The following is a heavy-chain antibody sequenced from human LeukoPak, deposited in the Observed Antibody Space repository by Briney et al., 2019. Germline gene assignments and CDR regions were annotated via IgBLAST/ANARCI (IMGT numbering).Heavy chain of an antibody. D-gene: IGHD3-10*01. Sequence: ASVKLSCTVSGFTLTKLSMHWVRQAPGKGLEWVGGFDREVGETIYASTFQGRVTMTADTSSDTAYMQLNSLRSEETAVYYCATGITMVRGVITVWNWFYSWGQGTLVTVSS. V-gene: IGHV1-24*01. CDR3: ATGITMVRGVITVWNWFYS. CDR1: GFTLTKLS. J-gene: IGHJ5*01. CDR2: FDREVGET.